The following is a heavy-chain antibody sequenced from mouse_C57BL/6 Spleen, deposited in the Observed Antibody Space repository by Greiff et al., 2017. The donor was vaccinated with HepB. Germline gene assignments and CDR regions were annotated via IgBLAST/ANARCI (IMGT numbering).Heavy chain of an antibody. Sequence: QVQLQQPGAELVRPGTSVKLSCKASGYTFTSYWMHWVKQRPGQGLEWIGVIDPSDSYTNYNQKFKGKATLTVDTSSSTAYMQLSSLTSEDSAVYYCARTGTAQVTGYYFDYWGQGTTLTVSS. CDR2: IDPSDSYT. CDR1: GYTFTSYW. D-gene: IGHD3-2*02. V-gene: IGHV1-59*01. J-gene: IGHJ2*01. CDR3: ARTGTAQVTGYYFDY.